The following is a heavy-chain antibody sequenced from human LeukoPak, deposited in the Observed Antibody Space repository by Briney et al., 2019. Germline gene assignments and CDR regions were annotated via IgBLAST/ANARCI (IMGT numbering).Heavy chain of an antibody. V-gene: IGHV1-8*01. Sequence: ASVKVSCKASGYTFSNYDINWVRQATGQGLEWMGWMNPNSGNTGYAQKFQGRVTMTRDTSINTAHMELSSLRSDDTAVYYCARGSQTITTTFCDNWGQGTLVTVSS. J-gene: IGHJ4*02. CDR1: GYTFSNYD. CDR3: ARGSQTITTTFCDN. CDR2: MNPNSGNT. D-gene: IGHD2/OR15-2a*01.